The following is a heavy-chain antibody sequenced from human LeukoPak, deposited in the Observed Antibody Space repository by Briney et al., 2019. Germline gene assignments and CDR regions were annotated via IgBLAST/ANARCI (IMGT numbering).Heavy chain of an antibody. CDR3: AKGRQQLGEYYYYGMDV. CDR1: GFTFSSYG. CDR2: IWYDGSNK. D-gene: IGHD6-13*01. V-gene: IGHV3-33*06. J-gene: IGHJ6*02. Sequence: GGSLRLSCAASGFTFSSYGMHWVRQAPGKGLEWVAVIWYDGSNKYYADSVKGRFTISRDNSKNTLYLQMNSLRAEDTAVYYCAKGRQQLGEYYYYGMDVWGQGTTVTVSS.